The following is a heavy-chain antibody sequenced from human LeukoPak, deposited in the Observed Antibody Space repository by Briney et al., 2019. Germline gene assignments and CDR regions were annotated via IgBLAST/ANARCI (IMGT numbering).Heavy chain of an antibody. CDR3: ARDLAGWGYPRGFDY. CDR2: IYSGGST. V-gene: IGHV3-53*01. CDR1: GFTVSSNY. J-gene: IGHJ4*02. Sequence: GGPLRLSCAASGFTVSSNYMSWVRQAPGKGLEWVSIIYSGGSTYYADSVKGRFTISRDNSKNTLYLQMNSLRVEDTAVYYCARDLAGWGYPRGFDYWGQGTLVTVS. D-gene: IGHD3-10*01.